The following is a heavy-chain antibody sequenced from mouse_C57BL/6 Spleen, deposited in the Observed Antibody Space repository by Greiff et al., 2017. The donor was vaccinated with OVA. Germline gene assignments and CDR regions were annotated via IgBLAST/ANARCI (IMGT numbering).Heavy chain of an antibody. CDR2: IYPGDGDT. V-gene: IGHV1-82*01. Sequence: VQLQQSGPELVKPGASVKISCKASGYAFSSSWMNWVKQRPGKGLEWIGRIYPGDGDTNYNGKFKGKATLTADKSSSTAYMQLSSLTSEDSAVYFWARSGSSGSIDYWGQGTTLTVSS. J-gene: IGHJ2*01. CDR1: GYAFSSSW. CDR3: ARSGSSGSIDY. D-gene: IGHD3-2*02.